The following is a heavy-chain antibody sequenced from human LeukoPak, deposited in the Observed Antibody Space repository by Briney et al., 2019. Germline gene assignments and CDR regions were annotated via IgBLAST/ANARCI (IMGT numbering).Heavy chain of an antibody. CDR3: ARDRGGSYSAIDY. D-gene: IGHD2-15*01. J-gene: IGHJ4*02. V-gene: IGHV3-48*01. Sequence: GGSLRLSCAASGFTFSSYSLNWVRQAPGKGLEWVSFISSSSITIYYADSVKGRFIISRDKAEKSLYLQMNSLRAEDTAVYYCARDRGGSYSAIDYWGQGTLVTVSS. CDR1: GFTFSSYS. CDR2: ISSSSITI.